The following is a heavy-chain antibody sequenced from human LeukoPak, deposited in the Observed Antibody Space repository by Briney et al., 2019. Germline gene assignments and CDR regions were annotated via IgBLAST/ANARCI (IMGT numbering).Heavy chain of an antibody. D-gene: IGHD5-12*01. CDR3: AKGPYSGYSTYFDP. CDR2: ISGGSENT. CDR1: GFTFSRHA. V-gene: IGHV3-23*01. Sequence: PGGSLRLSCEASGFTFSRHAMNWVRQAPKKGVEWVSGISGGSENTFYADSVKGRFTISRDNSRNTLYLQMYGLRADDTALYFCAKGPYSGYSTYFDPWGQGTRVTVSS. J-gene: IGHJ5*02.